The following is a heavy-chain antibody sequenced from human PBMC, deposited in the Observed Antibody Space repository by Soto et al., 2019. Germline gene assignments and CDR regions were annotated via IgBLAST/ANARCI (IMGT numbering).Heavy chain of an antibody. D-gene: IGHD5-12*01. CDR1: GGSISSYY. J-gene: IGHJ5*02. Sequence: EIMSLTCPVAGGSISSYYWSWLRPPPGKGLEWIGYIYYSGSTNYNPSLKSRVTISVDTSKNQFSLKLSSVTAADTAVYYCAGNSGYDLVRFAPWGQGTPVTVSS. V-gene: IGHV4-59*01. CDR3: AGNSGYDLVRFAP. CDR2: IYYSGST.